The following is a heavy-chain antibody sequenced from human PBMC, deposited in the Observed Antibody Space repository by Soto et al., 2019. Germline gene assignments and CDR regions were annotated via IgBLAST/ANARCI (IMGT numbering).Heavy chain of an antibody. J-gene: IGHJ4*02. D-gene: IGHD4-4*01. CDR1: GVSFSPSG. CDR3: ARHGSHYDVDY. CDR2: IWNDGSTT. V-gene: IGHV3-33*01. Sequence: LVESGGGVAQPGRSLRLSCTTSGVSFSPSGMHWDRQAPDKGLEWVGIIWNDGSTTHYADSVKGRFTISRDNSKNTLYLQMNSLRDEDTAVYYCARHGSHYDVDYWGQGTLVTVSS.